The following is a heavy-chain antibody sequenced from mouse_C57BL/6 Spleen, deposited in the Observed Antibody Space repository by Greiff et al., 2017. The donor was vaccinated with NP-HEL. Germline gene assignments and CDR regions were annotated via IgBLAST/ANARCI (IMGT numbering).Heavy chain of an antibody. Sequence: QVQLQQPGAELVKPGASVKMSCKASGYTFTSYWITWVKQRPGQGLEWIGDIYPGSGSTNYNEKFKSKATLTVDTSSSTAYMQLSSLTSEDSAVYYCARDGHGYYSFDYWGQGTTLTVSS. CDR1: GYTFTSYW. V-gene: IGHV1-55*01. D-gene: IGHD2-3*01. CDR3: ARDGHGYYSFDY. CDR2: IYPGSGST. J-gene: IGHJ2*01.